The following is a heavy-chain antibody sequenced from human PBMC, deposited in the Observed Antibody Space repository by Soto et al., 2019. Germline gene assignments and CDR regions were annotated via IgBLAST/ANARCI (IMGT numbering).Heavy chain of an antibody. D-gene: IGHD5-18*01. CDR2: ISYDGSNK. CDR1: GFTFSSYA. CDR3: ARVVGRGYIYGHTDY. V-gene: IGHV3-30-3*01. J-gene: IGHJ4*02. Sequence: GGSLRLSCAASGFTFSSYAMHWVRQAPGKGLEWVAVISYDGSNKYYADAVKGRFTISRDNSKNTLYLQMNSLSAEDTAVYYCARVVGRGYIYGHTDYWGQGTLVTVSS.